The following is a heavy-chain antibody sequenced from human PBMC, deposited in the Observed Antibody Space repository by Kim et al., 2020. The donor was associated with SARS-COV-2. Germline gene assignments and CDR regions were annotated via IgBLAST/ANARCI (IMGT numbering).Heavy chain of an antibody. Sequence: YADSVKGRFTISGDNSKNTLYLQMNSLRAEDTAVYYCARGAVAGDDAFDIWGQGTMVTVSS. D-gene: IGHD6-19*01. J-gene: IGHJ3*02. CDR3: ARGAVAGDDAFDI. V-gene: IGHV3-30*03.